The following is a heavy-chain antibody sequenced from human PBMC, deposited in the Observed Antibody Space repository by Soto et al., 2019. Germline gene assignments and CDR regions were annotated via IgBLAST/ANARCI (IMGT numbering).Heavy chain of an antibody. CDR3: AREDINESFFDS. D-gene: IGHD2-8*01. V-gene: IGHV4-31*03. CDR2: IYYTGHT. CDR1: GGYIGSGGNY. J-gene: IGHJ4*02. Sequence: QVQLQESGPGLVKPSQTLSLTCSVSGGYIGSGGNYWSWIRQHPGKGLEWIGFIYYTGHTKYNAALKSRVNISGDMSQNQFSLTLTSVTAADTAVYYCAREDINESFFDSWGPGILVTVSS.